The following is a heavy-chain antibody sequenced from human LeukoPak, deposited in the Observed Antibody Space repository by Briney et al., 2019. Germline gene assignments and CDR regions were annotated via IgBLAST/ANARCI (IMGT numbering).Heavy chain of an antibody. CDR3: AREKTGTYYDFWSGPAGYFDY. CDR2: IYYSGST. J-gene: IGHJ4*02. Sequence: PSETLSLTCTVSGGSISSYYWSWIRQPPGKGLEWIGYIYYSGSTNYNPSLKSRVTISVDTSKNQFSLKLSSVTAADTAVYYCAREKTGTYYDFWSGPAGYFDYWGQGTLVTVSS. D-gene: IGHD3-3*01. CDR1: GGSISSYY. V-gene: IGHV4-59*01.